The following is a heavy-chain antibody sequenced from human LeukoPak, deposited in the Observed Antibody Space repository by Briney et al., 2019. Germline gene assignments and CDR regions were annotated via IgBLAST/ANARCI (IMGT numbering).Heavy chain of an antibody. CDR1: GYTFTSYD. V-gene: IGHV1-8*01. D-gene: IGHD2-2*01. Sequence: ASVKVSCKASGYTFTSYDMNWVRQATGQGLECMGWMNPNSGNTGYAQKFQGRVTMTRNTSISTTYMELSSLRSEDTAVYYCARSREYCSSTSCYPSPPDYWGQGTLVTVSS. CDR2: MNPNSGNT. J-gene: IGHJ4*02. CDR3: ARSREYCSSTSCYPSPPDY.